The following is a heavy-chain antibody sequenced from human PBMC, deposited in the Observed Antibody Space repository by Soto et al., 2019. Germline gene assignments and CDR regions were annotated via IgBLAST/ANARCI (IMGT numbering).Heavy chain of an antibody. CDR2: IIPIFGTA. CDR1: GGTFSSYA. V-gene: IGHV1-69*13. CDR3: ARCGSSPNWFDP. J-gene: IGHJ5*02. D-gene: IGHD6-6*01. Sequence: ASVKVSCKASGGTFSSYAISWVRQAPGQGLEWMGGIIPIFGTANYAQKFQGRVTITADESTSTAYMELSSLRSEDTAVYYCARCGSSPNWFDPWGQGTMVTV.